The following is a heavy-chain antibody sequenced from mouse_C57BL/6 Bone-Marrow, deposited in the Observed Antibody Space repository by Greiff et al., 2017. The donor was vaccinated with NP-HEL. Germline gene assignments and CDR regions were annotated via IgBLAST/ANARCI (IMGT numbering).Heavy chain of an antibody. CDR1: GYTFTDYY. CDR2: INPNNGGT. J-gene: IGHJ2*01. V-gene: IGHV1-26*01. Sequence: VQLQQSGPELVKPGASVKLSCKASGYTFTDYYMHWVKQSHGKSLEWIGDINPNNGGTSYNQKFKGKATLTVDKSSSPTYMELRSLTSEDSEDYYCASCYGSSYFDYWGQGTTLTVSS. D-gene: IGHD1-1*01. CDR3: ASCYGSSYFDY.